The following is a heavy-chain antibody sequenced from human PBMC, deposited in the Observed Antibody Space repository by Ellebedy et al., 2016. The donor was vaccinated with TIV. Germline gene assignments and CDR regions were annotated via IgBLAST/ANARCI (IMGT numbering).Heavy chain of an antibody. CDR2: GGYT. CDR3: AKGSFPFGDKSERIYSFQY. Sequence: PGGSLRLSCTASGFIVSTNHMRWLRQAPGKGLEWVGGYTNYADSVKGRFTISTHNSRNTLYLQMTNLRTEDTAVYYCAKGSFPFGDKSERIYSFQYWGQGTLVTVSS. V-gene: IGHV3-53*04. J-gene: IGHJ4*02. D-gene: IGHD3-10*01. CDR1: GFIVSTNH.